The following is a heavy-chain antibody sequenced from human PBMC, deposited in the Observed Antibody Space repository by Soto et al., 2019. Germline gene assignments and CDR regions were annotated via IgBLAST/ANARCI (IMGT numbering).Heavy chain of an antibody. Sequence: LRLSCSASGFTFSSYSLSWVRQARGRGLEWVSSISSSSTYIYYADSVRGRFTISRDDAKNSLFLQMSSLRVEDTAVYYCARGGDTSGSWPRYWGQGTLVTVSS. CDR1: GFTFSSYS. CDR3: ARGGDTSGSWPRY. V-gene: IGHV3-21*01. CDR2: ISSSSTYI. D-gene: IGHD5-12*01. J-gene: IGHJ4*02.